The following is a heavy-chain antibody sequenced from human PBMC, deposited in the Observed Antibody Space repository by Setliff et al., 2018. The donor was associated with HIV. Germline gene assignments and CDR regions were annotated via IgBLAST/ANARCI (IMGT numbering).Heavy chain of an antibody. CDR2: IHYSGSS. CDR1: GGSITGHY. J-gene: IGHJ4*02. D-gene: IGHD6-13*01. Sequence: PSETLSLTCTVSGGSITGHYWSWIRQPPGKGLEWIGYIHYSGSSNYNPSLKSRVSISLDTSKKQVSLKLNSVTAADTAVYYCARVARGGHSSRWYYFDYWGQGTLVTVSS. CDR3: ARVARGGHSSRWYYFDY. V-gene: IGHV4-59*11.